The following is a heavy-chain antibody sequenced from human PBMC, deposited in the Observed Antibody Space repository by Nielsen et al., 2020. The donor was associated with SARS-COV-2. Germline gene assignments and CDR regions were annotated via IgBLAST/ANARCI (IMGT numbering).Heavy chain of an antibody. J-gene: IGHJ6*03. CDR3: ARSRMFLGRAYYYYYYMDV. V-gene: IGHV4-4*02. CDR2: VSHSGST. D-gene: IGHD3-10*01. CDR1: GGSVSSNDW. Sequence: SETLSLTCAVSGGSVSSNDWWTWVRQSPGKGLEWIGEVSHSGSTNYNPSLKSRVTLSMDKSKRQFSLRLTSVSAADTAVYYCARSRMFLGRAYYYYYYMDVWGKGTTVTVS.